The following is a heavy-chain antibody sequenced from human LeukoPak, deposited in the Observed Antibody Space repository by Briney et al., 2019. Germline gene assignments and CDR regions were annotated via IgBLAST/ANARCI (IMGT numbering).Heavy chain of an antibody. CDR3: ARDKNSGECVSNSCYGVWPLDI. CDR1: GATFSINA. D-gene: IGHD2-2*01. CDR2: IIPMSETP. J-gene: IGHJ3*02. Sequence: SVKVSCKASGATFSINAITWVRQAPGQGLEWMGGIIPMSETPKYTQKFQGRVTIATDESTNTAYMGLSSLRSEDTAEYYCARDKNSGECVSNSCYGVWPLDIWGQGTMVTVSS. V-gene: IGHV1-69*05.